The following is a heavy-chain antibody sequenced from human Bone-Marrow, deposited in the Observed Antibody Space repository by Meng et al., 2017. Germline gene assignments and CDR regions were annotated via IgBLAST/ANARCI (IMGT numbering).Heavy chain of an antibody. V-gene: IGHV3-21*01. CDR3: ARDKRCSSTSCYRLGDYYGMDV. CDR1: GFTFSSYS. CDR2: ISSSSNYI. Sequence: GGSLRLSCAASGFTFSSYSMNWVRQAPGKGLEWVSSISSSSNYIYYADSVKGRFTISRDNAKNSLYLQMNSLRAEDTAVYYCARDKRCSSTSCYRLGDYYGMDVWGQGTTVTVSS. J-gene: IGHJ6*02. D-gene: IGHD2-2*01.